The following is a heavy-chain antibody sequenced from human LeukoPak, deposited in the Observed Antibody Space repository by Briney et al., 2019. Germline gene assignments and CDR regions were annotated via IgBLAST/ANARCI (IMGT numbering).Heavy chain of an antibody. CDR2: ISRNGGDT. J-gene: IGHJ4*02. V-gene: IGHV3-64*01. CDR3: ARIPEY. CDR1: GFNFSSYA. Sequence: GGSLRLSCTASGFNFSSYAMHWVRQGPGKGLEFVSAISRNGGDTSYGNSVRGRFIISRDNSKNTVYLQMGSLRSEYAGVYYCARIPEYWGQGTLVAVSS.